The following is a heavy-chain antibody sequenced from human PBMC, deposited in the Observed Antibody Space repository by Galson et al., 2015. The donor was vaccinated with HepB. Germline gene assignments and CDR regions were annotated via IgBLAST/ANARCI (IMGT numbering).Heavy chain of an antibody. V-gene: IGHV3-53*01. CDR2: IYNDGTT. Sequence: SLRLSCAVSGFPVTDNYMSWVRQAPGKGLEWLSVIYNDGTTEYAESLKGRFTISRDNYKNTVFLQLNSLRVEDTAVYYCASSDCTGGSCYFDDWGQGTLLTVSS. CDR3: ASSDCTGGSCYFDD. CDR1: GFPVTDNY. J-gene: IGHJ4*02. D-gene: IGHD2-15*01.